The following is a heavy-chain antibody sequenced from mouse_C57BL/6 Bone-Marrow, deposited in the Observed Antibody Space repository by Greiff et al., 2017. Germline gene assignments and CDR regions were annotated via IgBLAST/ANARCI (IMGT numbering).Heavy chain of an antibody. V-gene: IGHV5-6*02. CDR2: ISSGGSYT. J-gene: IGHJ3*01. D-gene: IGHD1-1*01. CDR1: GFTFSSYG. CDR3: ARSPYYCGSSPAY. Sequence: EVKLEESGGDLVKPGGSLKLSCAASGFTFSSYGMSWVRQTPDKRLEWVATISSGGSYTYYPDSVKGRFTISRDNAKNTQYLQMSSLKSEDTAMYYCARSPYYCGSSPAYWGQGTLVTVSA.